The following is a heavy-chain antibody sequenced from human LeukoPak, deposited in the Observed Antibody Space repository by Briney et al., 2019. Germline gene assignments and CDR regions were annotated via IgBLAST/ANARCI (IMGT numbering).Heavy chain of an antibody. CDR1: GGSVSSGSYY. CDR2: IYYSGST. V-gene: IGHV4-61*01. J-gene: IGHJ4*02. CDR3: ARDTGGGWNVD. Sequence: PSETLSLTCTVSGGSVSSGSYYWSWIRQPPGKGLEWIGYIYYSGSTNYNPSLKSRVTISVDTSKNQFSLKLSSVTAADTAVYYCARDTGGGWNVDWGQGTLVTASS. D-gene: IGHD1-1*01.